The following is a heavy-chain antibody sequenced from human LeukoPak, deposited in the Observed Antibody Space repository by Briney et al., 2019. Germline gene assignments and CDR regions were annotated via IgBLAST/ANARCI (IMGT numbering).Heavy chain of an antibody. Sequence: PGGSLRLSCAASGFTVSSNYMSWVRQAPGKGLGWVSVIYSGGSTYYADSVKGRFTISRDNSKNTLYLQMNSLRAEDTAVYYCARDAYGSGTLNAFDIWDQRTMVTVSS. D-gene: IGHD3-10*01. J-gene: IGHJ3*02. CDR3: ARDAYGSGTLNAFDI. V-gene: IGHV3-66*01. CDR2: IYSGGST. CDR1: GFTVSSNY.